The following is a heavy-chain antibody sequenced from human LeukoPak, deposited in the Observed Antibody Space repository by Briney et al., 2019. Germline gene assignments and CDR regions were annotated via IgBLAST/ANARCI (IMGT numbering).Heavy chain of an antibody. CDR3: AKDGTIAYSGYEWMAAAGHFDY. CDR1: GFTFSSYG. J-gene: IGHJ4*02. Sequence: SGRSLRLSCAASGFTFSSYGMHWARQAPGKGLEWVAVISYDGSNKYYADSVKGRFTISRDNSKNTLYLQMNSLRAEDTAVYYCAKDGTIAYSGYEWMAAAGHFDYWGQGTLVTVSS. D-gene: IGHD5-12*01. CDR2: ISYDGSNK. V-gene: IGHV3-30*18.